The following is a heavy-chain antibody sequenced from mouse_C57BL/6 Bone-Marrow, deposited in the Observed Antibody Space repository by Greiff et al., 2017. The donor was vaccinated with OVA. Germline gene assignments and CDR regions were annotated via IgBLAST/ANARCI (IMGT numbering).Heavy chain of an antibody. CDR2: IYPRSGNT. D-gene: IGHD2-4*01. J-gene: IGHJ3*01. CDR3: ARAAYDYDVGAY. CDR1: GYTFTSYG. Sequence: VQLQQSGAELARPGASVQLSCKASGYTFTSYGISWVKQRTGQGLEWIGEIYPRSGNTYYNEKFKGKATLTADKSSSTAYMELRSLTSEDSAVYFCARAAYDYDVGAYWGQGTLVTVSA. V-gene: IGHV1-81*01.